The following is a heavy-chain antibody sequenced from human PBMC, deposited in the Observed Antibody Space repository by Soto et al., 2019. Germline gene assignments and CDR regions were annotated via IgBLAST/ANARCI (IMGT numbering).Heavy chain of an antibody. CDR3: AHKGGGDRILDY. V-gene: IGHV2-5*02. D-gene: IGHD3-16*01. CDR1: GFSLSTSGVG. J-gene: IGHJ4*02. CDR2: IYWDDAK. Sequence: QITLKESGPTLVKPTQTLTLTCTFSGFSLSTSGVGVGWIRQPPGKALEWLALIYWDDAKHYSPSLKSRLTNTKDPPKNQVVLKKTNTDPLDTATYYFAHKGGGDRILDYWGQGTLVTVSS.